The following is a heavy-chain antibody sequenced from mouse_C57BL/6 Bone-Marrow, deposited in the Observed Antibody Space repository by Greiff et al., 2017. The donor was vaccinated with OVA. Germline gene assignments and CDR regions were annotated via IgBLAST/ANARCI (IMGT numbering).Heavy chain of an antibody. CDR3: ASSLQATEFAD. D-gene: IGHD3-2*02. Sequence: EVQGVESGGDLVKPGGSLKLSCAASGFTFSSYGMSWVRQTPDKRLAWVATISSGGSYTYYPDSVKGRFTISRDNATNTLYLQMSSLKSEDTAMYYCASSLQATEFADWGKGTLVTVSA. CDR1: GFTFSSYG. V-gene: IGHV5-6*01. CDR2: ISSGGSYT. J-gene: IGHJ3*01.